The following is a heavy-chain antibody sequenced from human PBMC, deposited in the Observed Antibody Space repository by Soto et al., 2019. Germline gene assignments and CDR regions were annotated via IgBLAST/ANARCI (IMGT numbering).Heavy chain of an antibody. CDR3: EGYSYGYPKDYYYYYGMDV. D-gene: IGHD5-18*01. CDR1: GGSISSGGYY. V-gene: IGHV4-31*03. CDR2: IYYSGST. J-gene: IGHJ6*02. Sequence: SETLSLTCTVSGGSISSGGYYWSWIRQHPGKGLEWIGYIYYSGSTYYNPSLKSRVTISVDTSKNQFSLKLSSVTAADTAVYYCEGYSYGYPKDYYYYYGMDVWGQGTTVTVSS.